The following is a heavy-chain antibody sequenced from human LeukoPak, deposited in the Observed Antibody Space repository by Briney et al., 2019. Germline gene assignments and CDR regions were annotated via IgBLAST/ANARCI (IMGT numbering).Heavy chain of an antibody. CDR3: AKGSNYYDSSGYRALFDY. CDR2: ISGSGGST. D-gene: IGHD3-22*01. J-gene: IGHJ4*02. CDR1: GFTFSSYA. Sequence: GSLRLSCAASGFTFSSYAMSWVRQAPGKGLEWVSAISGSGGSTYYADSVKGRFTISRDNSKDTLYLQMNSLRAEDTAVYYCAKGSNYYDSSGYRALFDYWGQGTLVTVSS. V-gene: IGHV3-23*01.